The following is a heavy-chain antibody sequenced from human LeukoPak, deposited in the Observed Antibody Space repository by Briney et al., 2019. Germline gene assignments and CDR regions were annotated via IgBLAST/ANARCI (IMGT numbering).Heavy chain of an antibody. V-gene: IGHV1-46*01. Sequence: GASVKVSCKASAYTFTSYYMHWVRQAPGQGLEWMGIINPSGGSTSYAQKFQGRVTMTRDTSTSTVYMELSSLRSEDTAVYYCARPSNPFFGSYYPYDYWGQGTLVTVSS. CDR3: ARPSNPFFGSYYPYDY. J-gene: IGHJ4*02. CDR1: AYTFTSYY. CDR2: INPSGGST. D-gene: IGHD1-26*01.